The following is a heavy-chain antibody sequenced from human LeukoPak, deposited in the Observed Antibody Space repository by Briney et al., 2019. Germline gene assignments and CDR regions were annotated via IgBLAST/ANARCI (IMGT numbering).Heavy chain of an antibody. D-gene: IGHD4-17*01. Sequence: GGSLRLSCAASGFTFSSNWMSWVRQAPGKGLEWVANINQDGSEKYYVDSVKARFTISRDNARNSLYLQMNSLRAEDTAVYYCARYPSSDYPDCWGQGTLVTVSS. CDR2: INQDGSEK. V-gene: IGHV3-7*05. J-gene: IGHJ4*02. CDR1: GFTFSSNW. CDR3: ARYPSSDYPDC.